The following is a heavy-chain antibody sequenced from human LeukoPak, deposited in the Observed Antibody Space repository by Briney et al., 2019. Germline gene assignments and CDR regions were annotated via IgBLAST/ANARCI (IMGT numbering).Heavy chain of an antibody. CDR1: GYTFTGYY. CDR3: ARGAFVVVAASYYYYMDV. J-gene: IGHJ6*03. D-gene: IGHD2-15*01. CDR2: VNPNSGGT. V-gene: IGHV1-2*02. Sequence: ASVKVSCKASGYTFTGYYMHWVRQAPGQGLEWMGWVNPNSGGTNYAQKFQGRVTMTRDTSISTACMELSRLRSDDTAVYYCARGAFVVVAASYYYYMDVWGKGTTVTISS.